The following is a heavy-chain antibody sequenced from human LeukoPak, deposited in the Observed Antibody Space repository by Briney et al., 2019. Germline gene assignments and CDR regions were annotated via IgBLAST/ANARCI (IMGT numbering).Heavy chain of an antibody. J-gene: IGHJ4*02. CDR3: ARQMTTVTPLFDY. CDR2: ISSSSGTI. Sequence: GGSLRLSCAASGFIFNDHYMSWIRQAPGRGLEWVSCISSSSGTIFYADSVKGRFTISRDNAENSVYLQMNSLRADDTAVYYWARQMTTVTPLFDYGGQGTLVTVSS. D-gene: IGHD4-17*01. V-gene: IGHV3-11*01. CDR1: GFIFNDHY.